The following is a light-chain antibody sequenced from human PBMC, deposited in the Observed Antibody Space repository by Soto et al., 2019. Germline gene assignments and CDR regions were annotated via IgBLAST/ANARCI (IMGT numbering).Light chain of an antibody. CDR3: QQANSFPRT. V-gene: IGKV1D-12*01. CDR2: AAS. J-gene: IGKJ1*01. CDR1: QAIRTW. Sequence: DIQMTQSPSSVSASVGDRVTITCRASQAIRTWLAWYQQKPGKAPKLLIYAASNLQTGVPSRFSGSGSGTDFTLTISSLQPEDFATYYCQQANSFPRTFGQGTKMEIK.